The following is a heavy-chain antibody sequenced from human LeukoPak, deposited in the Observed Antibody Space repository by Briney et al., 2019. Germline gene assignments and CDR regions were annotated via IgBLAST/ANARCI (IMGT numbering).Heavy chain of an antibody. V-gene: IGHV4-30-2*01. CDR3: ARVYCSSTSCYYFDY. CDR2: IYHSGST. CDR1: GGSISSGGYS. D-gene: IGHD2-2*01. J-gene: IGHJ4*02. Sequence: SQTLSLTCAVSGGSISSGGYSWSWIRQPPGKGLEWIGYIYHSGSTYYNPSLNSRVTISVDRSKSQFSLKLSSVTAADTAVYYCARVYCSSTSCYYFDYWGQGTLVTVSS.